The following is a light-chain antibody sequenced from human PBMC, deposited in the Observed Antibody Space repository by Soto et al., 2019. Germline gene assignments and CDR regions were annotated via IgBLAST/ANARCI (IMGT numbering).Light chain of an antibody. Sequence: QSALTQPASVSGSPGQSSTISCTRTSSDVGGYNFVSWYQQHPDKAPKLMIYDVTNRPSGVSNRFSGSKSGNTASLTMAGLQAEYEADYYCSSYTSISTYVFGPGTKLTVL. J-gene: IGLJ1*01. CDR1: SSDVGGYNF. CDR2: DVT. CDR3: SSYTSISTYV. V-gene: IGLV2-14*01.